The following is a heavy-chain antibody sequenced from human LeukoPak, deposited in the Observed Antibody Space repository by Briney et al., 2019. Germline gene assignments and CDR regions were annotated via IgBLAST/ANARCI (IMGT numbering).Heavy chain of an antibody. D-gene: IGHD3-3*01. V-gene: IGHV1-2*02. CDR3: ARDGGRDLYYYMDV. Sequence: ASVKVSCKASGYTFTGYYMHWVRQAPGQGLEWMGWINPNSGGTNYAQKFQGRVTMTRDTSISTAYMELSRLRSDDTAGYYCARDGGRDLYYYMDVWGKGATVTVSS. J-gene: IGHJ6*03. CDR1: GYTFTGYY. CDR2: INPNSGGT.